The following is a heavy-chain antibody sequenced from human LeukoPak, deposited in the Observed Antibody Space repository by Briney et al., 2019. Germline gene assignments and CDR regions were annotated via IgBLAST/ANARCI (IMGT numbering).Heavy chain of an antibody. D-gene: IGHD2-15*01. V-gene: IGHV4-59*01. J-gene: IGHJ4*02. Sequence: SETLSLTCSVSDGSINSYYWNWIRRPPGKGLEWIGYIYYNGNTNYSPSLKSRVTMSVDTSKNLFSLKVSSVTAADTAVYYCARIHRYCSGGACYVLDNWGQGTLVAVSS. CDR3: ARIHRYCSGGACYVLDN. CDR2: IYYNGNT. CDR1: DGSINSYY.